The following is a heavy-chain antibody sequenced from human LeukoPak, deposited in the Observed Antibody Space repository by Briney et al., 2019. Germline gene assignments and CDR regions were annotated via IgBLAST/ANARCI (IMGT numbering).Heavy chain of an antibody. CDR1: GGSVTSYY. CDR3: ARVSDLAAAGTYDY. D-gene: IGHD6-13*01. J-gene: IGHJ4*02. V-gene: IGHV4-59*02. CDR2: IHYSGSSGST. Sequence: SETLSLTCTVSGGSVTSYYWGWIRRPPGKGLEWIGDIHYSGSSGSTNYNPSLKSRVTTSVDTSTNQLSLRLSSVTAADTAVYYCARVSDLAAAGTYDYWGQGTLVTVSS.